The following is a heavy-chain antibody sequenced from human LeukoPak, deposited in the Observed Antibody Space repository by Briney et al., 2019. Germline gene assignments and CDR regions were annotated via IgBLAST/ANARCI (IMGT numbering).Heavy chain of an antibody. J-gene: IGHJ6*02. CDR3: ARGPPGWLQLIPRGMDV. V-gene: IGHV3-53*01. Sequence: GGSLRLSCAASGFTVSSNYMSWVRQAPGKGLEWVSVIYSGGSTYYADSVKGRFTISRDNSKNTLYLQMNSLRTEDTAVYYCARGPPGWLQLIPRGMDVWGQGTTVTVSS. CDR2: IYSGGST. D-gene: IGHD5-24*01. CDR1: GFTVSSNY.